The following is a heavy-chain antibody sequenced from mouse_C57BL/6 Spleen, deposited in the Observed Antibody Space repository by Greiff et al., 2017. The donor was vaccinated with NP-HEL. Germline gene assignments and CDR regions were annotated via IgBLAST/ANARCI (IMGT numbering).Heavy chain of an antibody. V-gene: IGHV1-62-2*01. J-gene: IGHJ2*01. Sequence: VKLVESGAELVKPGASVKLSCKASGYTFTEYTIHWVKQRSGQGLEWIGWFYPGSGSIKYNEKFKDKATLTADKSSSTVYMELSRLTSEDSAVYFCARQYSNRYYFDYWGQGTTLTVSS. CDR1: GYTFTEYT. CDR3: ARQYSNRYYFDY. D-gene: IGHD2-5*01. CDR2: FYPGSGSI.